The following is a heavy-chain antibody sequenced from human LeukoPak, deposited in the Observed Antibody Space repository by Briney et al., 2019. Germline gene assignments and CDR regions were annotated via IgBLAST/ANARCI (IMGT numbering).Heavy chain of an antibody. Sequence: GGSLRLSCAASGFTFSSYWMSWVREAPGKGLEWVANKKEDGREKYYVDSVKRRFAISRDNAKNSLYLQMNSLKAEDTAVYYCAREYNYYGSGSWVDYWGQGTLVTVSS. CDR2: KKEDGREK. CDR3: AREYNYYGSGSWVDY. D-gene: IGHD3-10*01. J-gene: IGHJ4*02. V-gene: IGHV3-7*01. CDR1: GFTFSSYW.